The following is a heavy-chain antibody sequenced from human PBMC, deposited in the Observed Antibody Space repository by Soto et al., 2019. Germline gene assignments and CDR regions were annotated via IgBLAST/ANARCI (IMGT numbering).Heavy chain of an antibody. CDR3: GRGGLEVSGPYDY. CDR2: ISGSNGDT. V-gene: IGHV1-18*01. CDR1: GYTFINYG. D-gene: IGHD3-3*01. Sequence: VQLVQSGAEVKESGASVKVSCKASGYTFINYGVAWVRRAPGQGPEWMGWISGSNGDTKYAQNLQNRVSLTTDTSTNTAYMEQRSLRPDDTAIYFCGRGGLEVSGPYDYWGQGTLVTVSS. J-gene: IGHJ4*02.